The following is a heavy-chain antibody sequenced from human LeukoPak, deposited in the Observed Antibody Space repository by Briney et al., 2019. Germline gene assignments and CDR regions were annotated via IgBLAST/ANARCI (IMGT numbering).Heavy chain of an antibody. CDR3: ASLPHYDFWSGYFQNFDY. V-gene: IGHV4-34*01. Sequence: SETLSLTCAVYGGSFSGYYWSWIRQPPGKGLEWIGEVNHSGSTNYNPSLKSRVTISVDTSKNQFSLKLSSVTAADTAVYYCASLPHYDFWSGYFQNFDYWGQGTLVTVSS. J-gene: IGHJ4*02. CDR1: GGSFSGYY. D-gene: IGHD3-3*01. CDR2: VNHSGST.